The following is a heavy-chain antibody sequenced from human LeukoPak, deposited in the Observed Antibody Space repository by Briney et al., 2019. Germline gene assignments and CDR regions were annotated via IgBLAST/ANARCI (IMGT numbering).Heavy chain of an antibody. CDR3: ARSGQLVAAVHNWFDP. CDR1: GYSFTSYW. Sequence: GESLKISCKGSGYSFTSYWIGWVRQMPGKGLEWMGIIYPGDSDTRYSPSFQGQVTISADKSISTAYLQWSSLKASDTAMYYCARSGQLVAAVHNWFDPWGQGTLVTVSS. D-gene: IGHD2-15*01. V-gene: IGHV5-51*01. J-gene: IGHJ5*02. CDR2: IYPGDSDT.